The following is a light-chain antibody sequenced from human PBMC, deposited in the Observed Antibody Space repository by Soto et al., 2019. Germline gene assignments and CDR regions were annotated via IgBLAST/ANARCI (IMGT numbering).Light chain of an antibody. CDR1: QSVSSSY. Sequence: EIVLTQSPGTLSVSPGERATLSCRASQSVSSSYLAWYQQKPGQAPRLLMYGAASRATGIPDRFRGSGSGTDFTLTISRLEPEDFAVYYCQQYGSSYTFGQGTKLEIK. V-gene: IGKV3-20*01. CDR2: GAA. CDR3: QQYGSSYT. J-gene: IGKJ2*01.